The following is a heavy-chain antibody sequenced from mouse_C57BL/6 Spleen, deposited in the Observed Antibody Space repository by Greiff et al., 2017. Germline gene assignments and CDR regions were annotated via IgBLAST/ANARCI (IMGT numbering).Heavy chain of an antibody. D-gene: IGHD1-1*01. CDR3: ARGSDYGSSPYWYFDV. V-gene: IGHV1-50*01. CDR1: GYTFTSYW. J-gene: IGHJ1*03. Sequence: QLQQPGAELVKPGASVKLSCKASGYTFTSYWMQWVKQRPGQGLEWIGEIDPSDSYTNYNQKFKGKATLTVDTSSSTAYMQLSSLTSEDSAVYYCARGSDYGSSPYWYFDVWGIGTTVTVSS. CDR2: IDPSDSYT.